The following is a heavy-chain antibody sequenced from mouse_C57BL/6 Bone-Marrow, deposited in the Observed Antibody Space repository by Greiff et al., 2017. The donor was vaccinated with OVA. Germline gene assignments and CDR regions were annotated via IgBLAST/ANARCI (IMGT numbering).Heavy chain of an antibody. Sequence: EVQLQESGPGLVKPSQSLSLTCSVTGYSITSGYYWNWIRQFPGNKLEWMGYISYDGSNNYNPSLKNRISITRDTSKNQFFLKLNSVTTEDTATYYCAREGYGSSYHAYWGQGTLVTVSA. CDR1: GYSITSGYY. J-gene: IGHJ3*01. CDR2: ISYDGSN. D-gene: IGHD1-1*01. V-gene: IGHV3-6*01. CDR3: AREGYGSSYHAY.